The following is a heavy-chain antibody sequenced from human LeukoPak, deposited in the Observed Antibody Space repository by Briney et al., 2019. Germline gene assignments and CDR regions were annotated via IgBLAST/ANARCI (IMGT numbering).Heavy chain of an antibody. Sequence: ASVKVSCKASGYTFTGYYMHWVRQAPGQGPEWMGWINPNSGGTNYAQKFQGRVTMTRDTSISTAYMELSRLRSDDTAVYYCARGPSDSSGYYYVVRAFDIWGQGTMVTVSS. D-gene: IGHD3-22*01. J-gene: IGHJ3*02. CDR3: ARGPSDSSGYYYVVRAFDI. CDR2: INPNSGGT. CDR1: GYTFTGYY. V-gene: IGHV1-2*02.